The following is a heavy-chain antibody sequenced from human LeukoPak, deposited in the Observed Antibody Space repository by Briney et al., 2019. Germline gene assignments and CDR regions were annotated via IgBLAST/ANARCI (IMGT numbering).Heavy chain of an antibody. CDR2: INPNSGGT. D-gene: IGHD2-2*01. V-gene: IGHV1-2*02. CDR1: GYTFTGYY. CDR3: ARLPDRIVVVPAARRYYFDY. Sequence: GASVKVSCKASGYTFTGYYMHWVRQAPGQGLEWMGWINPNSGGTNYAQKFQGRVTMTRDTSISTAYMELSRLRSDDAAVYYCARLPDRIVVVPAARRYYFDYWGQGTLVTVSS. J-gene: IGHJ4*02.